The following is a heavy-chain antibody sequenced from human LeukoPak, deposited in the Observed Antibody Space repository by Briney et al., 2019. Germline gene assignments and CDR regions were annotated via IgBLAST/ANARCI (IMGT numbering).Heavy chain of an antibody. CDR2: INHSGST. V-gene: IGHV4-34*01. J-gene: IGHJ4*02. Sequence: SETLSLTCAGYGGSFSDYYWSWIRQPPGKWLEWIGEINHSGSTNYNPSLKSRVTISVDTSKNQFSLKLSSVTAADTAVYYCAGSIAARLDYWGQGTLVTVSS. D-gene: IGHD6-6*01. CDR3: AGSIAARLDY. CDR1: GGSFSDYY.